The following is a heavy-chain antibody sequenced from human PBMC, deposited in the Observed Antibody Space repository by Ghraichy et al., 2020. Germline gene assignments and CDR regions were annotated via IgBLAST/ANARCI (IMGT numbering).Heavy chain of an antibody. CDR3: AKENKDARLDYFDY. V-gene: IGHV3-23*01. D-gene: IGHD1/OR15-1a*01. CDR2: IVDSGDRS. CDR1: GFSFSTYA. J-gene: IGHJ4*02. Sequence: ETLSLTCAASGFSFSTYAMSWVRQTPGKGLEWVSGIVDSGDRSYYADSVKGRFIISRDNSKNRLYLQMNSLRVEDTALYYCAKENKDARLDYFDYWGQGTLVTVSS.